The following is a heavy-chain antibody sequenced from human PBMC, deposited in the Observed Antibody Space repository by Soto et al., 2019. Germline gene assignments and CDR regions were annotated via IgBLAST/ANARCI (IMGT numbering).Heavy chain of an antibody. J-gene: IGHJ4*02. Sequence: PSETLSLTCSVSGDSVSRGSYHWSWIRHPPGKGLEWIGFKPYTGSPDYNPSLKSRVVISIDRSKNQFSLKLSSVTATDTAVYFCAKVGWGGDSWGQGTLVTVSS. V-gene: IGHV4-61*01. CDR2: KPYTGSP. CDR1: GDSVSRGSYH. CDR3: AKVGWGGDS. D-gene: IGHD7-27*01.